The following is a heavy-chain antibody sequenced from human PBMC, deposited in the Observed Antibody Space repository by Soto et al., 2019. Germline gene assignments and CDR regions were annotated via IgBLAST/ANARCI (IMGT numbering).Heavy chain of an antibody. CDR2: MNPNSGNT. V-gene: IGHV1-8*01. CDR1: GYTFTSYD. D-gene: IGHD2-8*01. Sequence: ASVKVSCKASGYTFTSYDINWVRQATGQGLEWMGWMNPNSGNTGYAQKFQGRVTMTRNTSISTAYMELSSLRSEDTAVYYCARVVSKTNIFGLYYYMDVWGKGTTVTVSS. CDR3: ARVVSKTNIFGLYYYMDV. J-gene: IGHJ6*03.